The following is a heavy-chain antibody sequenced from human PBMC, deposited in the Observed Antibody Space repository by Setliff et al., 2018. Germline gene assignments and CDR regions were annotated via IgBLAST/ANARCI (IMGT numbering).Heavy chain of an antibody. J-gene: IGHJ6*03. CDR2: INHSGST. V-gene: IGHV4-34*01. Sequence: SETLSLTCAVYGGSFSGYYWSRIRQPPGKGLEWIGEINHSGSTNYNQSLKSRVTLSVDTSKNQFSLQLTFVTAADTAIYYCARGGGSVLPNYYYFNYMDVWGKGTTVTVSS. D-gene: IGHD2-15*01. CDR1: GGSFSGYY. CDR3: ARGGGSVLPNYYYFNYMDV.